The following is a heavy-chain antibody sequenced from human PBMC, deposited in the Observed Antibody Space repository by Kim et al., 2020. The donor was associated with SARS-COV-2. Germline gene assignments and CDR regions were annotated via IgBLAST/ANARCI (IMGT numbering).Heavy chain of an antibody. J-gene: IGHJ4*02. D-gene: IGHD6-19*01. CDR1: GYTFTTFA. CDR2: VNGGNGNT. Sequence: ASVKVSCKASGYTFTTFALYWVRRDPGQRLEWLGWVNGGNGNTRYSQKFQGRVSITRETSATTAYLELSGLISEDTAVYYCAREAVAGSFDYWGQGTLVTVSS. V-gene: IGHV1-3*01. CDR3: AREAVAGSFDY.